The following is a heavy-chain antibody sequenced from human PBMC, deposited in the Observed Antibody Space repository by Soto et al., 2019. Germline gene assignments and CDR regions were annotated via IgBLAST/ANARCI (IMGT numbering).Heavy chain of an antibody. V-gene: IGHV1-18*04. J-gene: IGHJ6*02. Sequence: ASVKVSCKASGYTFTSYGISWARQAPGQGLEWMGWISAYNGNTNYAQKLQGRVTMTTDTSTSTAYMELRSLRSDDTAVYYCARGGSIAVASYYYGMDVWGQGTTVTVSS. CDR2: ISAYNGNT. CDR1: GYTFTSYG. CDR3: ARGGSIAVASYYYGMDV. D-gene: IGHD6-19*01.